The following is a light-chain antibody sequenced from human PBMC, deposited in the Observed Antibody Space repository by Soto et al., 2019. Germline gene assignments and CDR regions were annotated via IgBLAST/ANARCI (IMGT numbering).Light chain of an antibody. J-gene: IGLJ1*01. CDR2: EVS. V-gene: IGLV2-14*01. CDR3: SSYTSSSTLYV. CDR1: SSDVGGYNY. Sequence: QSALTQPASVSGSPGQSITISCTGTSSDVGGYNYVSWYQHHPGKAPKLMIYEVSNRPSGVSNRFSGSKSGNTASLTTSGLQAEDETDYYCSSYTSSSTLYVFGTGTKVTVL.